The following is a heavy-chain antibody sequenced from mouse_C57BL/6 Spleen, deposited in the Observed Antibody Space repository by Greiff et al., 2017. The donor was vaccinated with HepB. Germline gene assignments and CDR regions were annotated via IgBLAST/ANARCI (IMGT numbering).Heavy chain of an antibody. CDR3: AREGYYGSRGYFDY. CDR1: GYTFTSYW. Sequence: QVQLQQPGAELVKPGASVKLSCKASGYTFTSYWMHWVKQRPGQGLEWIGMIHPNSGSTNYNEKFKSKATLTVDKSSSTAYMQLSSLTSEDSAVYYCAREGYYGSRGYFDYWGQGTTLTVSS. V-gene: IGHV1-64*01. D-gene: IGHD1-1*01. J-gene: IGHJ2*01. CDR2: IHPNSGST.